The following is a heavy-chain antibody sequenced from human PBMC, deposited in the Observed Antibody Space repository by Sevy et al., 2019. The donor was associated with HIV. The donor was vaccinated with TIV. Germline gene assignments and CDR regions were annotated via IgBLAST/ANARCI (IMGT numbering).Heavy chain of an antibody. CDR2: ISPYDGDT. D-gene: IGHD1-26*01. J-gene: IGHJ6*02. Sequence: ASVKVSCQSSGYNFNIYTIHWVRQARGQGLEWVGRISPYDGDTDYAHNFHGRVSLTMDTSTGTAYLGLTSLRSDDTAVYFCTRDTWELLTGIAYYYSGMDVWGQGTTVTVSS. V-gene: IGHV1-18*01. CDR1: GYNFNIYT. CDR3: TRDTWELLTGIAYYYSGMDV.